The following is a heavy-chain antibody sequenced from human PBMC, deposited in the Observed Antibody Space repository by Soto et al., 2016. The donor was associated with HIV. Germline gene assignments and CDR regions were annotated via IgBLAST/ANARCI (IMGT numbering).Heavy chain of an antibody. CDR3: ARMVGGGDSYYFDY. CDR1: GFSIDDYG. CDR2: FKWNGGST. Sequence: EVQLVESGGRVIRPGGSLRLSCAASGFSIDDYGVSWVRQVPGKGLEWVPGFKWNGGSTGYADSVKGRFTVSRDNAKNSLYLQMNSLRAEDTALYYCARMVGGGDSYYFDYWGQGTLVTVSS. V-gene: IGHV3-20*04. D-gene: IGHD2-21*01. J-gene: IGHJ4*02.